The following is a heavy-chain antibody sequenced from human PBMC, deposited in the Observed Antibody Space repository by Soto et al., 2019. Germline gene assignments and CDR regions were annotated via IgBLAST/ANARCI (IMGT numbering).Heavy chain of an antibody. D-gene: IGHD3-10*01. J-gene: IGHJ6*02. Sequence: QEQLVQARAEVKKPGSSVRISCRASGGTFSNDAVSWVRQAPGQGLQWMGGIIPIFGTTHYAQKFQGRVTITADESTATAYMELRSVTSEDTAVYYCATGLRTGNYGMDVWGQGTAVTVSS. CDR2: IIPIFGTT. CDR3: ATGLRTGNYGMDV. V-gene: IGHV1-69*01. CDR1: GGTFSNDA.